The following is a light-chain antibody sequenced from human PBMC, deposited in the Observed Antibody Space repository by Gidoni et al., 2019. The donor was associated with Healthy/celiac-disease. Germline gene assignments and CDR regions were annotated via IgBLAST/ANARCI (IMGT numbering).Light chain of an antibody. V-gene: IGKV4-1*01. CDR2: WAS. CDR1: QSVLYSSNNKHY. CDR3: QQCYSTSYT. Sequence: DLVMTQSPDSLAVSLGERATINCKSSQSVLYSSNNKHYVAWYQQKPGQPPKLLIYWASTREAGVPDRFSGSVSGTDFTLTISSLQAEDVAVYYCQQCYSTSYTFGQGTKLEIK. J-gene: IGKJ2*01.